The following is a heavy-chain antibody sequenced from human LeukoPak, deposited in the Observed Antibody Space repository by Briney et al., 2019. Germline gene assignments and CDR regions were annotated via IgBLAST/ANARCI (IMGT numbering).Heavy chain of an antibody. CDR3: ARDLVLGSGSYGQ. CDR1: GFTFSTYW. V-gene: IGHV3-74*01. Sequence: GGSLRLSCAASGFTFSTYWMHWVRQAPGKGLVWVSRIHGDGTFTTSADSVKGRFTISRDNAQNMVYLQMNSLRVGDTAVYYCARDLVLGSGSYGQWGQGTLVTVSS. CDR2: IHGDGTFT. D-gene: IGHD3-10*01. J-gene: IGHJ4*02.